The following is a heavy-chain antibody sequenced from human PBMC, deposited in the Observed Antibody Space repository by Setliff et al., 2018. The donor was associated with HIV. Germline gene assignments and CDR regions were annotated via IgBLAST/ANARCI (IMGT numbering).Heavy chain of an antibody. J-gene: IGHJ6*03. Sequence: SVKVSCKASGGNFNNYGISWVRQAPGRGLEWMGRITPIFATANYAQNFQDRVAITADTSARIVYLEVSSLRSEDTAVYYCARDPGEGGGGFLEWTIGYYYYMDVWGKGTTVTVSS. V-gene: IGHV1-69*06. CDR2: ITPIFATA. CDR1: GGNFNNYG. D-gene: IGHD3-3*01. CDR3: ARDPGEGGGGFLEWTIGYYYYMDV.